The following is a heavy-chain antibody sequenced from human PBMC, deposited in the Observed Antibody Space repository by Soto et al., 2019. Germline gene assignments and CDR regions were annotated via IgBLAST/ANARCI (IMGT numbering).Heavy chain of an antibody. V-gene: IGHV3-33*01. CDR2: IWYDGSNK. CDR1: GFTFSSYG. Sequence: GGSLRLSCAASGFTFSSYGMHWVRQAPGKGLEWVAVIWYDGSNKYYADSVKGRFTISRDNSKNTLYLQMNSLRAEDTAVYYCARDLGSRGWHGDYFDYWGQGTLVTVSS. CDR3: ARDLGSRGWHGDYFDY. J-gene: IGHJ4*02. D-gene: IGHD6-19*01.